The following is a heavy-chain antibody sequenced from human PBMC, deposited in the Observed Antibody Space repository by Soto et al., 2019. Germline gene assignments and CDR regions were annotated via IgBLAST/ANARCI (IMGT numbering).Heavy chain of an antibody. V-gene: IGHV4-39*01. CDR2: IYYSGST. CDR3: ARQARGIVVVVAATINWFDP. CDR1: GGSISSSSYY. D-gene: IGHD2-15*01. Sequence: QLQLQESGPGLVKPSETLSLTCTVSGGSISSSSYYWGWIRQPPGKGLEGIGSIYYSGSTYYNPSLKSRVTISVDTSKNQFSLKLSSVTAADTAVYYCARQARGIVVVVAATINWFDPWGQGTLVTVSS. J-gene: IGHJ5*02.